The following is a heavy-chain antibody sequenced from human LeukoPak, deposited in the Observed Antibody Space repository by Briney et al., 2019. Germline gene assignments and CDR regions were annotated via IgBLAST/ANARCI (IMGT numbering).Heavy chain of an antibody. CDR2: ISSSGSTI. CDR3: ATGRVEADYYYYYYMDV. V-gene: IGHV3-48*04. D-gene: IGHD2-15*01. Sequence: GGSLRLSCAASGFTFSTFAMSWGRQAPGKGLEWVSYISSSGSTIYYADSVKGRFTISRDNAKNSLYLQMNSLRAEDTAVYYCATGRVEADYYYYYYMDVWGKGTTVTVSS. CDR1: GFTFSTFA. J-gene: IGHJ6*03.